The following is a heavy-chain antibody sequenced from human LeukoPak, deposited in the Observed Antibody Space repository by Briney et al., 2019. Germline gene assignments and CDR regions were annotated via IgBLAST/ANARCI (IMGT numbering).Heavy chain of an antibody. D-gene: IGHD6-19*01. CDR3: AKDAASSGWPIDY. CDR2: TSSSGSTI. J-gene: IGHJ4*02. Sequence: GGSLRLSCAASGFTFSSYEMNWVRQAPGKGLEWVSYTSSSGSTIYYADSVKGRFTISRDNAKKSLYLQMNSLRAEDTALYYCAKDAASSGWPIDYWGQGTLVTVSS. V-gene: IGHV3-48*03. CDR1: GFTFSSYE.